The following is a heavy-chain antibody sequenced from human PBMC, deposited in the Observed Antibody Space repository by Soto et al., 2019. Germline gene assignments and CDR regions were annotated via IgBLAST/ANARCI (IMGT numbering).Heavy chain of an antibody. Sequence: QVQLVQSGAEVKKPGASVKVSCKASGYTFTSYAMHWVRQAPGQRLEWMGWINAGNGNTKYSQKFQGRVTITRDTSASTAYMDLSSLRSEDTAVYYCARNYDIVLMVYPDYWGQGPLVTVSS. CDR3: ARNYDIVLMVYPDY. CDR1: GYTFTSYA. CDR2: INAGNGNT. V-gene: IGHV1-3*01. J-gene: IGHJ4*02. D-gene: IGHD2-8*01.